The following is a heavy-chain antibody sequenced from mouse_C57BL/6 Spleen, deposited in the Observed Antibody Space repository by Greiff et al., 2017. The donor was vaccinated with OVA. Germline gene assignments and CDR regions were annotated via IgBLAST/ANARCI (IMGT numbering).Heavy chain of an antibody. CDR2: ISSGGRYT. D-gene: IGHD1-1*01. CDR1: GFTFSSYG. V-gene: IGHV5-6*01. J-gene: IGHJ2*01. Sequence: EVQLQESGGDLVKPGGSLKLSCAASGFTFSSYGMSWVRQTPDKRLEWVATISSGGRYTYYPHNVKGRFTISKDNAKNTLYLQMSSLKSEDTAMYYCARDGITTVVATDYFDYWGQGTTLTVSS. CDR3: ARDGITTVVATDYFDY.